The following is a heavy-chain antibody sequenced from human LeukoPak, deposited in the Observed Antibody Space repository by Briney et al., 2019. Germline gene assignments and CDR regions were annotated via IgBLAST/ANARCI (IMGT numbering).Heavy chain of an antibody. V-gene: IGHV5-51*01. Sequence: PGESLKISCKGSGYSFTSYWIGWVRQMPGKGLEWMGIIYPGDSDTRYSPSFQGQVTISADKSISTAYLQWSSLKASDTAMYYCARRGYSYGYSYYCYMDVWGKGTTVTVSS. CDR2: IYPGDSDT. CDR3: ARRGYSYGYSYYCYMDV. J-gene: IGHJ6*03. CDR1: GYSFTSYW. D-gene: IGHD5-18*01.